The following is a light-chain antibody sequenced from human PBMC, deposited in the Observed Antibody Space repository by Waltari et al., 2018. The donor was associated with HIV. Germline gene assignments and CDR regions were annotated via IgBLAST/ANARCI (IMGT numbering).Light chain of an antibody. Sequence: QSVLAQPPSVSGAPGQRVTISCTGSSSNIGAGYAVPWYQQLPGTAPKFLIYGNTNRPSGVPDRFSGSKSGSSASLAITGLQAEDEADYYCQSYDTSLSAYVFGTGTKVTVL. CDR2: GNT. CDR3: QSYDTSLSAYV. J-gene: IGLJ1*01. V-gene: IGLV1-40*01. CDR1: SSNIGAGYA.